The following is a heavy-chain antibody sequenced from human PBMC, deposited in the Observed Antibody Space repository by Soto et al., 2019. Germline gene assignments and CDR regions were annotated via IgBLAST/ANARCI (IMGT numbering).Heavy chain of an antibody. V-gene: IGHV2-5*02. Sequence: QITLKESGPTLVKPTQTLTLTCTFSGFSLCTDGVGVGWIRQPPGKALEWLALIYWDDDQRYSPSLKTRLTITKDTSKTQVVLTMTNMDPVDTATYYCAHAYGGTSWPNDAFDVWGQGTVVTVSS. CDR2: IYWDDDQ. D-gene: IGHD2-2*01. CDR3: AHAYGGTSWPNDAFDV. CDR1: GFSLCTDGVG. J-gene: IGHJ3*01.